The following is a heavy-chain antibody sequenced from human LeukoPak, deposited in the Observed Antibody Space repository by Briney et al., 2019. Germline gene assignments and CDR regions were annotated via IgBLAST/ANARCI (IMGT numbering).Heavy chain of an antibody. D-gene: IGHD5-18*01. J-gene: IGHJ5*02. V-gene: IGHV3-23*01. CDR1: GFTFSSYA. Sequence: SGGSLRLSCAASGFTFSSYAMSWVRQAPGKGLEWVSAISGSGGSTYYADSVKGRFTISRDNSKNTLYLQMNSLRAEDTAVYYCAKGVHWTAMAPQYNWFDPWGQGTLVTVSS. CDR2: ISGSGGST. CDR3: AKGVHWTAMAPQYNWFDP.